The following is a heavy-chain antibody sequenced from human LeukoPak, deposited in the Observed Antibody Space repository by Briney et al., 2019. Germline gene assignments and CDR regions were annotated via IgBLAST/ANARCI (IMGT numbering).Heavy chain of an antibody. J-gene: IGHJ4*02. D-gene: IGHD2-2*03. Sequence: SETPSLTCTVSGGSISSSSYFWGWIRQPPGKGLEWIGSIYYSGSTYYNPSLKSRVTISVDTSENQFSLKLSSVTAADTAVYYCARVGYCSSTSCNPSDYWGQGTLVTVSS. V-gene: IGHV4-39*07. CDR1: GGSISSSSYF. CDR2: IYYSGST. CDR3: ARVGYCSSTSCNPSDY.